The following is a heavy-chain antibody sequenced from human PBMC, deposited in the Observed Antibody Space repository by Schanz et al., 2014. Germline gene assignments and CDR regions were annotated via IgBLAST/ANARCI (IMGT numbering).Heavy chain of an antibody. V-gene: IGHV3-11*01. CDR3: ARAGQDYSDSSGYATYYFGN. J-gene: IGHJ4*02. D-gene: IGHD3-22*01. CDR1: GFTFSDYY. CDR2: ISSVGISK. Sequence: QVQLVESGGGLVKPGGSLRLSCAASGFTFSDYYMSWVRQAPGKGLEWVSYISSVGISKYYADPVKGRFTISRDSAKNSLYLQMNSLRAEDTAVYYCARAGQDYSDSSGYATYYFGNWGQGTLVTVSS.